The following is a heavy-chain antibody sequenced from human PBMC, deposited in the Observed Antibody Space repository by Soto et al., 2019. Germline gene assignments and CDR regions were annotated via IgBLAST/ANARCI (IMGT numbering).Heavy chain of an antibody. J-gene: IGHJ6*02. Sequence: ASVKVSCKASGYTFTSYDINWVRQATGQGLEWMGWMNPNSGNTGYAQKFRGRVTMTRNTSISTAYMELSSLRSEDTAVYYCWVWAARPYYYYGMDVWGQGTTVTVSS. CDR3: WVWAARPYYYYGMDV. CDR1: GYTFTSYD. CDR2: MNPNSGNT. D-gene: IGHD6-6*01. V-gene: IGHV1-8*01.